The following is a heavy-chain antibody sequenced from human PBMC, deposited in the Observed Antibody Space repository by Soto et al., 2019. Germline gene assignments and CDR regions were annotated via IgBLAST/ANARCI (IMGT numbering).Heavy chain of an antibody. Sequence: ASVKVSCKVSGYTLTELSMHWVRQAPGQGLEWMGGFNAEDGETIYAQKFQGRVTMTKDTSTSTAYMELRSLRSDDTAVYYCARESKYDSSGYPTYWGQGTLVTVPQ. D-gene: IGHD3-22*01. CDR2: FNAEDGET. CDR3: ARESKYDSSGYPTY. J-gene: IGHJ4*02. V-gene: IGHV1-24*01. CDR1: GYTLTELS.